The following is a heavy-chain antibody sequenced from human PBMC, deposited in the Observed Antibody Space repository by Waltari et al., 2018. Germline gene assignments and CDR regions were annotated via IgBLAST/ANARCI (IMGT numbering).Heavy chain of an antibody. CDR1: GYTFATYW. CDR2: IYPGDSGT. Sequence: EVQLVQSGAEVKKPGESLKISCKGSGYTFATYWIGWVRQMPGKGLEWMGVIYPGDSGTRYSPSFQGQVTISADKSISTAYLQWSSLKASDTAMYYCARQRRALAVPATGYYYYMDVWGKGTTVTVSS. J-gene: IGHJ6*03. V-gene: IGHV5-51*01. D-gene: IGHD6-19*01. CDR3: ARQRRALAVPATGYYYYMDV.